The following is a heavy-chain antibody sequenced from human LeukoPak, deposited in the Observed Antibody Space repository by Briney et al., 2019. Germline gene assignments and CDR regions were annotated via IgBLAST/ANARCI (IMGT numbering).Heavy chain of an antibody. D-gene: IGHD2-15*01. Sequence: SETLSLTCAVSGGSISSSNWWSWVRQPPGKGLEWIGEIYHSGSTNYNPSLKSRVTISVDKSKNQFSLKLSSVTAADTAVYYCARDPEYCSGGSCYSHYYYGMDVWGQGTTVTVSS. CDR3: ARDPEYCSGGSCYSHYYYGMDV. CDR2: IYHSGST. CDR1: GGSISSSNW. J-gene: IGHJ6*02. V-gene: IGHV4-4*02.